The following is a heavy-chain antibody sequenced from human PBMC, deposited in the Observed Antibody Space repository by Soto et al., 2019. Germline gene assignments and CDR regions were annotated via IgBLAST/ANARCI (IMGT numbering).Heavy chain of an antibody. V-gene: IGHV3-33*01. Sequence: QVQLVESGGGVVQPGRSLRLSCAASGFTFSSYGMHWVRQAPGKGLEWVAVIWYDGSNKYYADSVKGRLTISRDNSKNTLYLQMNSLRAEDTAVYYCARGVVCFDYWGQGTLVTVSS. CDR2: IWYDGSNK. CDR1: GFTFSSYG. J-gene: IGHJ4*02. CDR3: ARGVVCFDY. D-gene: IGHD2-15*01.